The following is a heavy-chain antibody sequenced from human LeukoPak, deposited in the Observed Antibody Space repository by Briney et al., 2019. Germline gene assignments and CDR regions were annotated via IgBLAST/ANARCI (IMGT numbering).Heavy chain of an antibody. D-gene: IGHD1-26*01. CDR3: ATSGSYSIFDY. CDR1: GFTISSNY. Sequence: PGGSLRLSCAASGFTISSNYMSWVRQAPGKGLEWVSVIYSGGSTYYADSVKGRFTISRDNSKNTLYLQMNSLTAEDTAVYYCATSGSYSIFDYWGQGTLVTVSS. J-gene: IGHJ4*02. CDR2: IYSGGST. V-gene: IGHV3-66*01.